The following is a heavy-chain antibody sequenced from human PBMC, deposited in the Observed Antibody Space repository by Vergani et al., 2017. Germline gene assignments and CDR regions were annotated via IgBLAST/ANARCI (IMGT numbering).Heavy chain of an antibody. V-gene: IGHV4-38-2*02. CDR2: IYHSGST. D-gene: IGHD4-23*01. J-gene: IGHJ4*02. Sequence: QVQLQESGPGLVKPSETLSLTCAVSGYSISSGYYWGWIRQPPGKGLEWIGSIYHSGSTYYNPSLKSRVTISVDTSKNQFSLKLSSVTAADTAVYYCARDHGYGGNAFDYWGQGTLVTVSS. CDR1: GYSISSGYY. CDR3: ARDHGYGGNAFDY.